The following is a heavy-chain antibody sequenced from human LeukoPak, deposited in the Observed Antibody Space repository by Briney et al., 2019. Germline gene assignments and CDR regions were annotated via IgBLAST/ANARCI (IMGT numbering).Heavy chain of an antibody. CDR3: ARAQQLVLYYYYYMDV. CDR2: INPNSGGT. CDR1: GYTFTGYY. V-gene: IGHV1-2*02. D-gene: IGHD6-13*01. J-gene: IGHJ6*03. Sequence: ASVKVSCKASGYTFTGYYMHWVRQAPGQGLEWMGWINPNSGGTNYAQKLQGRVTMTRDTSISTAYMELSRLRSDDTAVYYCARAQQLVLYYYYYMDVWGKGTTVTVSS.